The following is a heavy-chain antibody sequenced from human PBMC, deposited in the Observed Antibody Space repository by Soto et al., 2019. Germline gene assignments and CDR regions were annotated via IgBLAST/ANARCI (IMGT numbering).Heavy chain of an antibody. Sequence: SETLSLTCTVSGGSISSGGCYWSWIRQHPGKGLELIWYIYYIGSTYYNPSLKSRFTISVDTSKNQFSLKLSSVTAADTAVYYCARDRSYDSSGYYFDAFDICGQGTMVTVSS. V-gene: IGHV4-31*03. CDR3: ARDRSYDSSGYYFDAFDI. CDR1: GGSISSGGCY. J-gene: IGHJ3*02. CDR2: IYYIGST. D-gene: IGHD3-22*01.